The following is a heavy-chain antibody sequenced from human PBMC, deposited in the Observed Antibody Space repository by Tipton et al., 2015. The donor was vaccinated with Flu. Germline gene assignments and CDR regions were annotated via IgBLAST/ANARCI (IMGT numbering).Heavy chain of an antibody. Sequence: TLSLTCTVSGDSMRSDYFWAWIRQAPGKGLEWIGNIHYSGSPYYNSSLRSRVTISLVTSKIQFSLRLTSVTAADTAVYFCARRHFSNYVSEPKNWFDLWGQGTQVTVSS. J-gene: IGHJ5*02. CDR1: GDSMRSDYF. D-gene: IGHD4-11*01. CDR2: IHYSGSP. V-gene: IGHV4-38-2*02. CDR3: ARRHFSNYVSEPKNWFDL.